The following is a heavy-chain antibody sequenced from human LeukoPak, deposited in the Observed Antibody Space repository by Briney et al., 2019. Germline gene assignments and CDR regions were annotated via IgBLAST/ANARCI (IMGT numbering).Heavy chain of an antibody. CDR2: FKTKYHQV. D-gene: IGHD4-11*01. V-gene: IGHV3-23*05. Sequence: GGSLRLSCVTSGFTFSSYYINWVRQAPGKGLEWVSTFKTKYHQVYYAESVRGRFTISTDNSRNTVFLQMNSLRADDTALYYCARSVPDYTRFDYWGQGALVTVSS. CDR3: ARSVPDYTRFDY. J-gene: IGHJ4*02. CDR1: GFTFSSYY.